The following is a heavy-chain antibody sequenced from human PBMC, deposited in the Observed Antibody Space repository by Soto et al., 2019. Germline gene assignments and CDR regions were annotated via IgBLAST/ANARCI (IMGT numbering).Heavy chain of an antibody. D-gene: IGHD6-19*01. V-gene: IGHV1-69*13. Sequence: VKVSCKASGGTFSSYAISWVRQAPGQGLEWMGGIIPIFGTANYAQKFQGRVTITADEFTSTAYMELSSLRSEDTAVYYCARGGAVADGMDVWGQGTTVTVSS. CDR3: ARGGAVADGMDV. CDR2: IIPIFGTA. CDR1: GGTFSSYA. J-gene: IGHJ6*02.